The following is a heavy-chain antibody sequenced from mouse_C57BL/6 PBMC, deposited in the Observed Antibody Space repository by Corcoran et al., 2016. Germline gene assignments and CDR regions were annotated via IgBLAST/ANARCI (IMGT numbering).Heavy chain of an antibody. J-gene: IGHJ2*01. CDR2: INPNNGGT. V-gene: IGHV1-18*01. D-gene: IGHD3-2*02. CDR1: GYTFTDYN. CDR3: ARGWGTAQATNYFDY. Sequence: EVQLQQSGPELVKPGASVKIPCKASGYTFTDYNMDWVKQSHGKSLEWIGDINPNNGGTIYNQKFKGKATLTVDKSSSTAYMELRSLTSEDTAVYYCARGWGTAQATNYFDYWGQGTTLTVSS.